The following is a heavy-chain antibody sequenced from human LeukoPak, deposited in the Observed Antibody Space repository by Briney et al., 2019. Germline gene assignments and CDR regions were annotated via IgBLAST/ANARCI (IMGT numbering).Heavy chain of an antibody. CDR2: IRFDGYDT. V-gene: IGHV3-30*02. J-gene: IGHJ4*02. D-gene: IGHD3-16*01. CDR3: ARAAYFEYVWGGPLDY. CDR1: GFTFSNYG. Sequence: GGSLRLSCAASGFTFSNYGMHWVRQAPGKGLEWLTFIRFDGYDTYYADFVKGRFTVSRDNSKNTLYLQMNSLRAEDTAVYYCARAAYFEYVWGGPLDYWGQGTLVTVSS.